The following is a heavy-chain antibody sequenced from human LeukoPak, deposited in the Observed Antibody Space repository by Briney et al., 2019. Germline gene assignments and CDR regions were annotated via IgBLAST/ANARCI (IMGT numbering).Heavy chain of an antibody. CDR3: ARGCGGSAACYIIDY. V-gene: IGHV3-33*08. D-gene: IGHD2-15*01. CDR2: IWNDGSNK. CDR1: GFTFSHG. J-gene: IGHJ4*02. Sequence: TGGSLRLSCAASGFTFSHGMHWVRQAPGKGLEWVTIIWNDGSNKNYVDSVKGRFIISRDNSKNTLYLQMNSLRAEDTAVYYCARGCGGSAACYIIDYWGQGTLVTVSS.